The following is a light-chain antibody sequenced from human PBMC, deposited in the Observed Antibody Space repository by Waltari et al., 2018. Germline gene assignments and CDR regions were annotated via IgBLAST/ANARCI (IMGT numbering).Light chain of an antibody. CDR1: QSVSNY. V-gene: IGKV3-11*01. Sequence: CRASQSVSNYLAWYQQKPGQAPRLLIYGASNRATGIPARFSGSGSGTDFTLTISSLGPEDFAVYYCQQRSNWPLTFGGGTKVEIK. CDR3: QQRSNWPLT. CDR2: GAS. J-gene: IGKJ4*01.